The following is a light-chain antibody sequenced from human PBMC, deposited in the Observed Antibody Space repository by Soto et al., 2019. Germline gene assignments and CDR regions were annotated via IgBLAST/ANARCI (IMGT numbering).Light chain of an antibody. CDR2: GYN. J-gene: IGLJ2*01. CDR1: SSNIGSNA. Sequence: QSVLTQPPSASGTPGQRVTISCSGSSSNIGSNAVSWYRQLPGAAPKLLIYGYNQRPSGVPDRFSGSKSGTSASLAISGLQSEDETDYYCAAWDDSLNGVVFGGGTQLTVL. CDR3: AAWDDSLNGVV. V-gene: IGLV1-44*01.